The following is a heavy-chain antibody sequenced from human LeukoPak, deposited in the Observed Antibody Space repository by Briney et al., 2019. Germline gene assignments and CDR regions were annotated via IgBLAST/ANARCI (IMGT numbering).Heavy chain of an antibody. V-gene: IGHV4-39*01. Sequence: KASETLSLTCTVSGGSISSSSYYWGWIRQPPGKGLGWIGSIYYSGSTYYNPSLKSRVTISVDTSKNQFSLKLSSVTAADTAVYYCARRSRGGYNFDYWGQGTLVTVSS. CDR2: IYYSGST. J-gene: IGHJ4*02. CDR3: ARRSRGGYNFDY. CDR1: GGSISSSSYY. D-gene: IGHD5-24*01.